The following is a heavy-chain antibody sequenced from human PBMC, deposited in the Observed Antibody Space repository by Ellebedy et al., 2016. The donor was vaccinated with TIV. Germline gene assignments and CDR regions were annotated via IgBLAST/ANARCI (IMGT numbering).Heavy chain of an antibody. J-gene: IGHJ4*02. CDR2: IYSDGAT. V-gene: IGHV3-66*01. CDR3: ASIRTDKDY. D-gene: IGHD2-2*01. Sequence: GESLKISCAASGFAVSSNYMSWVRQAPGKALELLSAIYSDGATYYADSVKARFTISRDNSKNTVNLEMYSLRVEDTAVYYCASIRTDKDYWGQGTLVTVSS. CDR1: GFAVSSNY.